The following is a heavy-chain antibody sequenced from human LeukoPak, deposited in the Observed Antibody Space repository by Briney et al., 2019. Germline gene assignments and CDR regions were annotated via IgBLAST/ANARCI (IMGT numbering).Heavy chain of an antibody. CDR3: VRGHRKGWPNWFDP. V-gene: IGHV3-53*01. CDR1: GFTVSSNY. CDR2: IYSGGTT. D-gene: IGHD5-24*01. Sequence: GGSLRLSCAASGFTVSSNYMSWVRQAPGKGLEWVSVIYSGGTTCYVDSVKGRFTISRDNSKNTLYLQMNSLRVEDTAVYYCVRGHRKGWPNWFDPWGQGTLVTVSS. J-gene: IGHJ5*02.